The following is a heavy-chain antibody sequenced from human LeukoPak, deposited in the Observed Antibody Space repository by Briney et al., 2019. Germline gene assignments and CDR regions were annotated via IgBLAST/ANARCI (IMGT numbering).Heavy chain of an antibody. CDR3: VRSGKAWEHFDY. V-gene: IGHV4-39*01. J-gene: IGHJ4*02. Sequence: SETLSLTCTVSGGSISSSSYYWGWIRQPPGEGLEWIGSIYYSGSTYYNPSLKSRVTISVDTSKDQFSLKLTSVTAADTAVYYCVRSGKAWEHFDYWGQGALVTVSS. CDR2: IYYSGST. D-gene: IGHD1-26*01. CDR1: GGSISSSSYY.